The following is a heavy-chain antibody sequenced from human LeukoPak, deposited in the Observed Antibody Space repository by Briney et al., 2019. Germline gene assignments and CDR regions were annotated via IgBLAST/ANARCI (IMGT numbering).Heavy chain of an antibody. CDR3: ARFQQLVSPDAFDI. CDR2: IYYSGST. J-gene: IGHJ3*02. D-gene: IGHD6-13*01. Sequence: SETLSLTCNVSGGSISSSSYYWGWIRQPPGKGLEWIGSIYYSGSTYYNPSLKSRVTISVDTSKNQFSLKLSSVTAADTAVYYCARFQQLVSPDAFDIWGQGTMVTVSS. V-gene: IGHV4-39*07. CDR1: GGSISSSSYY.